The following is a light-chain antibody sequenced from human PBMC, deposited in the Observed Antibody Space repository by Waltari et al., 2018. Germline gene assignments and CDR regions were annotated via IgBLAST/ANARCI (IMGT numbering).Light chain of an antibody. CDR1: QTITNW. CDR2: KAS. Sequence: DIQMTQSPSTLSASVGDRVTITCRASQTITNWLAWYAQKPGEAPKLLIYKASTLDMGVPSRFSGSGSGTEFTLTISSLQPDDFATYYCQQYDNYPYTFGQGTKLEIK. V-gene: IGKV1-5*03. CDR3: QQYDNYPYT. J-gene: IGKJ2*01.